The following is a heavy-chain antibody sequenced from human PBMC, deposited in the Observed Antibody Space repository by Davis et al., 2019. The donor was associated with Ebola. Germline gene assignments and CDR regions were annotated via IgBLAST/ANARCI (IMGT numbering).Heavy chain of an antibody. CDR2: ISSNGGST. Sequence: GESLKISCSASGFTFSSYAMHWVRQAPGKGLEYVSAISSNGGSTYYADSVKGRFTISRDNSKNTLYLQMSSLRAEDTAVYYCVTSVVVAATSFDYWGQGTLVTVSS. CDR1: GFTFSSYA. D-gene: IGHD2-15*01. V-gene: IGHV3-64D*08. CDR3: VTSVVVAATSFDY. J-gene: IGHJ4*02.